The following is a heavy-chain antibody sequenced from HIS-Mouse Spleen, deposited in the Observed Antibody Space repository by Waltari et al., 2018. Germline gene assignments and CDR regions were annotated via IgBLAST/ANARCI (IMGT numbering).Heavy chain of an antibody. Sequence: EVQLVESGGGLVQPGGSLRLSCAASGFPFSSYWMHWVRQAPGKGLVWVSRINSDGSSTSYADSVKGRFTISRDNAKNTLYLQMNSLRAEDTAVYYCAKDYDFWSGYYDYWGQGTLVTVSS. D-gene: IGHD3-3*01. CDR1: GFPFSSYW. V-gene: IGHV3-74*01. CDR2: INSDGSST. J-gene: IGHJ4*02. CDR3: AKDYDFWSGYYDY.